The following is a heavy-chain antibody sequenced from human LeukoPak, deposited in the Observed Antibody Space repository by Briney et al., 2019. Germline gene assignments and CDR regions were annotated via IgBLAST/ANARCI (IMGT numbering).Heavy chain of an antibody. J-gene: IGHJ4*02. CDR1: GHTFTSYD. Sequence: APVKVSCTASGHTFTSYDINWVRQANGQRPECMGWMNPNSGNTGYAQKFQGRVTMTTDTSTNTDYMELSSLRYDDTALYFCARVSSAYSYLVDYWGQGTVVTVSS. CDR2: MNPNSGNT. CDR3: ARVSSAYSYLVDY. V-gene: IGHV1-8*01. D-gene: IGHD5-18*01.